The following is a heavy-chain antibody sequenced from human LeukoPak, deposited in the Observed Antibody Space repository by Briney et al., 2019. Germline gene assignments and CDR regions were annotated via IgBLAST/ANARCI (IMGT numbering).Heavy chain of an antibody. CDR2: IYYSGST. J-gene: IGHJ6*02. V-gene: IGHV4-59*01. Sequence: PSETLSLTCTVSGGSISSYYWSWIRQPPGKGLEWIGYIYYSGSTNYNPSLKSRVTISVDTSKNQFSLKLSSVTAADTAVYYCARDRDSSGSYYYGMDVWGQGTTVTVSS. CDR3: ARDRDSSGSYYYGMDV. D-gene: IGHD6-19*01. CDR1: GGSISSYY.